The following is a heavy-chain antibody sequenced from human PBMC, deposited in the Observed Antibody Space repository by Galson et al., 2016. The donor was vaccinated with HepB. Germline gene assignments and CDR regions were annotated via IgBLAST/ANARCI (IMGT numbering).Heavy chain of an antibody. J-gene: IGHJ4*02. CDR3: ARVRVLPGFFPHFDH. CDR1: GFIFKNYA. Sequence: SLRLSCAASGFIFKNYAMIWVRQAPGKGLEWVANIKQDGSEKYYVDSVKGRFTISRDNAKNLLYLQMNSLRAEDTAVYYCARVRVLPGFFPHFDHWGQGTLVPVSS. V-gene: IGHV3-7*01. D-gene: IGHD3-9*01. CDR2: IKQDGSEK.